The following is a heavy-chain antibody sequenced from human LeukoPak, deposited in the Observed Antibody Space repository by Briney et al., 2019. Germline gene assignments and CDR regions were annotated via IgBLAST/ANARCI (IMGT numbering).Heavy chain of an antibody. CDR2: IKQDGSKE. V-gene: IGHV3-7*01. Sequence: GGSLRLSCAASGLTFSNYWMSWVRQAPGKGLEWVADIKQDGSKEYYVDSVKGRFTVSRDNAKNSLFLQMNSLRAEDSAVYYCAALRDGGYWGQGTLVTVSS. J-gene: IGHJ4*02. CDR1: GLTFSNYW. D-gene: IGHD3-10*01. CDR3: AALRDGGY.